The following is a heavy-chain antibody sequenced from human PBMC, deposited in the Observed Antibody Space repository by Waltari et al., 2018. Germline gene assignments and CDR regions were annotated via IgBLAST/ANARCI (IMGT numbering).Heavy chain of an antibody. D-gene: IGHD5-18*01. Sequence: EVRLEESGGGLVQPGGSLRLSCAASGFAFSSYWMHWVRQDPGKGLVWVSRIDNDWSGTTYADSVMGRFTISRDNAKNTVYLEMNSLGAEDTAVYYCSRSPAGYSRSDYWGQGTLVTVSS. J-gene: IGHJ4*02. V-gene: IGHV3-74*01. CDR1: GFAFSSYW. CDR3: SRSPAGYSRSDY. CDR2: IDNDWSGT.